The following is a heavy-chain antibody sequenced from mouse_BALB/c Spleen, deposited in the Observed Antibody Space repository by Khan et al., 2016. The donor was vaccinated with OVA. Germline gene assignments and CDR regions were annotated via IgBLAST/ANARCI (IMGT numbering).Heavy chain of an antibody. CDR1: GYTFTTYW. J-gene: IGHJ2*01. CDR3: ARDRIDY. Sequence: VELVESGAELAKPGASVKMSCKASGYTFTTYWMHWVRQRPGQGLEWIGYINPTSAYTDYKQKFKDKATLTVDKSSSTAYMQLSSLTSEDSAVYYCARDRIDYWGQGTTLTVSS. CDR2: INPTSAYT. V-gene: IGHV1-7*01.